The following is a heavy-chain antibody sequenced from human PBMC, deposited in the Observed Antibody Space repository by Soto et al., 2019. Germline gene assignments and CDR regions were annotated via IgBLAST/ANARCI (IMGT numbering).Heavy chain of an antibody. J-gene: IGHJ3*02. V-gene: IGHV4-31*03. D-gene: IGHD2-15*01. Sequence: QVQLQESGPGLVKPSQTLSLTCTVSGXSIXXXXXXXSWIRQHPXXXLEWIGYIYYSGSTSYNPSLKSRXXXXVXXXXXXXXXXXXXXXXXXXXXXXXXXXXXXXXXXGPPVDAFDIWGQGTMVTVSS. CDR2: IYYSGST. CDR1: GXSIXXXXXX. CDR3: XXXXXXXXXXXGPPVDAFDI.